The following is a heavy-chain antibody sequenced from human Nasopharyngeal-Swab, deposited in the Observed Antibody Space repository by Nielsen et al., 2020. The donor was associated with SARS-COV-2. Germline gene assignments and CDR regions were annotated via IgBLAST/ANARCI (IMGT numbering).Heavy chain of an antibody. Sequence: SETLSLTCSVFGGSFSDYYWNWIRQAPGKGLEWIGEINHNERTNYNPSLKSRIAMLVDTSNNQVSLKVSSVSAGDTAVYYCARAGRVGDAYTGLDVWGQGTTVTVSS. CDR3: ARAGRVGDAYTGLDV. J-gene: IGHJ6*02. D-gene: IGHD5-24*01. V-gene: IGHV4-34*01. CDR2: INHNERT. CDR1: GGSFSDYY.